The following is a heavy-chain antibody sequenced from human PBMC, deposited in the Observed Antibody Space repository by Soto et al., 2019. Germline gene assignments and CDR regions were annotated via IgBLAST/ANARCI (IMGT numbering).Heavy chain of an antibody. V-gene: IGHV3-48*02. J-gene: IGHJ6*02. Sequence: PGGSLRPSCAASGFTVSSYAMGWVRQAPGKGLEWVSAISSSSSSTYYADSVKGRFTISRDNAKNSLYLQMNSLRDEDTAVYYCARNVPATAIPIRMWNYYYYGMDVWGQGTTVTVSS. CDR1: GFTVSSYA. D-gene: IGHD2-2*02. CDR2: ISSSSSST. CDR3: ARNVPATAIPIRMWNYYYYGMDV.